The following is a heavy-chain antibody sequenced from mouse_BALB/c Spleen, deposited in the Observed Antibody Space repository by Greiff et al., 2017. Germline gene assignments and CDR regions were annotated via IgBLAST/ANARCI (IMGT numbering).Heavy chain of an antibody. D-gene: IGHD2-14*01. V-gene: IGHV1S81*02. CDR2: INPSNGGT. J-gene: IGHJ1*01. CDR3: TRSGTEWYFDV. Sequence: VQLVESGAELVKPGASVKLSCKASGYTFTSYYMYWVKQRPGQGLEWIGEINPSNGGTNFNEKFKSKATLTVDKSSSTAYMQLSSLTSEDSAVYYCTRSGTEWYFDVWGAGTTVTVSS. CDR1: GYTFTSYY.